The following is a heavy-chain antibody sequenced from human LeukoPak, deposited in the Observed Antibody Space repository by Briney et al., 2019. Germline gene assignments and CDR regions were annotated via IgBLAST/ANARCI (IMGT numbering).Heavy chain of an antibody. V-gene: IGHV3-21*01. D-gene: IGHD6-6*01. CDR2: ISSSSSYI. J-gene: IGHJ6*02. CDR3: ARCSSSPEDYYGMDV. CDR1: GFTFSSYS. Sequence: GGSLRLSCAGSGFTFSSYSMNWVRQAPGKGLEWVSSISSSSSYIYYADSVKGRFTISRDNAKNSLYLQMNSLRAEDTAVYYCARCSSSPEDYYGMDVWGQGTTVTVSS.